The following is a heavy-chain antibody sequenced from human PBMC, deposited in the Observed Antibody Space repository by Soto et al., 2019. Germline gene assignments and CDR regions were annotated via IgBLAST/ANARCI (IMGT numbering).Heavy chain of an antibody. D-gene: IGHD2-2*01. CDR1: GFTFSSYA. J-gene: IGHJ3*02. CDR3: AKDIVVVPAAISDAFDI. Sequence: PGGSLRLSCAASGFTFSSYAMSWVRQAPGKGLEWVSAISGSGGSTYYADSVKGRFTISRDNSKNTLYLQMNSLRAEDTAVYYCAKDIVVVPAAISDAFDIWGQGTMVTVSS. V-gene: IGHV3-23*01. CDR2: ISGSGGST.